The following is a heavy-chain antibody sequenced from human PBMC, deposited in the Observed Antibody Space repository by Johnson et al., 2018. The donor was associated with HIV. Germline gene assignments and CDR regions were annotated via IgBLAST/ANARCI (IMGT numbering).Heavy chain of an antibody. J-gene: IGHJ3*02. CDR3: ARGRRSDYDDGGFDI. D-gene: IGHD5-12*01. CDR1: GFTFSSNY. V-gene: IGHV3-66*01. CDR2: IYSGGST. Sequence: VQLVESGGGLVQPGGSLRLSCAASGFTFSSNYMSWVRQAPGKGLAWVSVIYSGGSTFYADSVKGRFTISRDNSKNTLYLQMNSLRTEDTAVYYCARGRRSDYDDGGFDIWGQGTLVTVS.